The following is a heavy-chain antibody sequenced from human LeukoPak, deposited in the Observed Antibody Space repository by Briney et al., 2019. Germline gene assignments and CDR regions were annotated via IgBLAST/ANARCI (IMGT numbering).Heavy chain of an antibody. CDR2: ISYDGSNK. CDR3: ARAYDYGDHFDY. Sequence: PGGSLRLSCAASGFTFSSYAMHWVRQAPGKGLEWVAVISYDGSNKYYADSVKGRFTISRDNSKNTLYLQMSSLRAEDTAVYYCARAYDYGDHFDYWGQGTLVTVSS. J-gene: IGHJ4*02. CDR1: GFTFSSYA. V-gene: IGHV3-30-3*01. D-gene: IGHD4-17*01.